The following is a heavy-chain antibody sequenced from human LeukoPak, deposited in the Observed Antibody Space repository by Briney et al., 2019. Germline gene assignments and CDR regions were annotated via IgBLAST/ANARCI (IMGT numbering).Heavy chain of an antibody. CDR1: GGTFSSYA. D-gene: IGHD3-9*01. J-gene: IGHJ4*02. Sequence: SVKVSCKASGGTFSSYAISWVRQAPGQGLEWMGGIIPIFGTANYAQKFQGRVTITADESTSTAYMELSSLRSEDTAVYYCARDERYSDWLLYFWGQGTLVTVSS. CDR3: ARDERYSDWLLYF. V-gene: IGHV1-69*01. CDR2: IIPIFGTA.